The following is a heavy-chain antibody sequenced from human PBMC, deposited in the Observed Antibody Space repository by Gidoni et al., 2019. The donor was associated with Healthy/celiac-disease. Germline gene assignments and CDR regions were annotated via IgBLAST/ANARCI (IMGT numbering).Heavy chain of an antibody. J-gene: IGHJ4*02. CDR3: AKDTTVTTEAGDFDY. D-gene: IGHD4-17*01. CDR1: GFTFDDYA. V-gene: IGHV3-43*02. CDR2: ISGDGGST. Sequence: EVQLVESGGGVVQPGGSLRLSCAASGFTFDDYAMQGVRQAPGKGLEWVSLISGDGGSTYYADSVKGRFTISRDNSKNSLYLQMNSLRTEDTALYYCAKDTTVTTEAGDFDYWGQGTLVTVSS.